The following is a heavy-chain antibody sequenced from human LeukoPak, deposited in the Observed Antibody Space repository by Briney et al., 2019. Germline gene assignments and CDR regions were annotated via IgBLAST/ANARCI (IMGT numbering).Heavy chain of an antibody. V-gene: IGHV3-13*01. D-gene: IGHD3-16*02. CDR1: GFTFSSYD. CDR3: ARLYVWGSYRDAFDI. Sequence: GGSLRLSCAASGFTFSSYDMHWVRQATGKGLEWVSAIGTAGDTYYPGSVKGRFTTSRENAKNSLYLQMNSLRAGDTAVYYCARLYVWGSYRDAFDIWGQGTMVTVSS. J-gene: IGHJ3*02. CDR2: IGTAGDT.